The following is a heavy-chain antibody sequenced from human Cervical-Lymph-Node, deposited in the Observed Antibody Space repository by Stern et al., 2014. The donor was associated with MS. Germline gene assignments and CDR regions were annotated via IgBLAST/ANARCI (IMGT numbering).Heavy chain of an antibody. D-gene: IGHD3-3*01. V-gene: IGHV3-30*04. CDR3: ARGGGGVTLGGDGFWSGYESLGYYYAMDV. Sequence: VQLVESGGGMVQPGRSLRLSCAASGFTFSIYPMHWVRQAPGKGLEWLALISYDCNSKYEADNVKGLFTISRDNYKSTLYVQMNSLRVGDTAVYCCARGGGGVTLGGDGFWSGYESLGYYYAMDVWGQGTTVTVSS. J-gene: IGHJ6*02. CDR1: GFTFSIYP. CDR2: ISYDCNSK.